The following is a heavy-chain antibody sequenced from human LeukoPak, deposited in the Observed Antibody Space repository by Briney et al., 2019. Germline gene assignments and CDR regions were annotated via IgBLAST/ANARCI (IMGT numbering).Heavy chain of an antibody. Sequence: SETLSLTCAVYGGSFSGYYWSWIRQTPEKGLEWIGEMNPSGSTNYNPSLKSRVTISVDTSKNQFSLELSSVTAADTAVYYCARGRQDVTMIVVVMTAVSYYLDVWGKGTTVTVS. CDR2: MNPSGST. D-gene: IGHD3-22*01. CDR1: GGSFSGYY. CDR3: ARGRQDVTMIVVVMTAVSYYLDV. V-gene: IGHV4-34*01. J-gene: IGHJ6*03.